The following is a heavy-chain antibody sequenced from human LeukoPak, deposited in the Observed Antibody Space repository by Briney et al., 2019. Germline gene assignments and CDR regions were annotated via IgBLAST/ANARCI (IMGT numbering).Heavy chain of an antibody. V-gene: IGHV3-73*01. CDR2: IRSTANGYAT. CDR1: GFTFSGSA. D-gene: IGHD6-19*01. CDR3: ARDQWLVRDHYMDV. Sequence: GGSLRLSCAASGFTFSGSALHWVRQASGKGLEWVGRIRSTANGYATAYAASVKGRFTISRDNARNSLYLQMNSLRAEDRAVYYCARDQWLVRDHYMDVWGKGTTVIVSS. J-gene: IGHJ6*03.